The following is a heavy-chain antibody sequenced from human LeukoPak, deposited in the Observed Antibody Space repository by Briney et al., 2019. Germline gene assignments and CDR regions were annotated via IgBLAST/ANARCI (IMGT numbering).Heavy chain of an antibody. V-gene: IGHV3-23*01. CDR3: AKDLGNRHGLTNPIFDY. CDR1: GFTFNNYA. J-gene: IGHJ4*02. CDR2: ISDSGGST. D-gene: IGHD5-18*01. Sequence: GGSLRLSCAASGFTFNNYAMSWVRQAPGKGLEWVSVISDSGGSTYSVDSVKGRFTISRDNSKNTLYLQMNSLRAEDTAIYYCAKDLGNRHGLTNPIFDYWGQGTLVTVSS.